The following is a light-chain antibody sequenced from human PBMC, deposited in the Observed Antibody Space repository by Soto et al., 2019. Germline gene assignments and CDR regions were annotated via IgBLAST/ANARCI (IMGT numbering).Light chain of an antibody. CDR2: EVS. J-gene: IGLJ3*02. CDR1: NSDIGIYNY. V-gene: IGLV2-14*01. Sequence: QSVLTQPASVSGSPGQSITISCTGTNSDIGIYNYVSWYQQHPGKAPKLVICEVSNRPSGVSSRFSGSKSGNTASLTISGLRAEDEADYYCTSFTTTNFWVFGGGTKLTVL. CDR3: TSFTTTNFWV.